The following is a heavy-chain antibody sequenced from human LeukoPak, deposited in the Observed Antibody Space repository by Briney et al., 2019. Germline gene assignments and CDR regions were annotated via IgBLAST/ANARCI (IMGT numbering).Heavy chain of an antibody. V-gene: IGHV3-33*01. CDR3: AGDLPPDSSGWYVYY. CDR1: GFTFTSYG. Sequence: GGSLRLSCAAPGFTFTSYGMHWGRQAPGKGLEWVAVIWYDGSNKYYADSVKSRFTISRDNSKNTLYLQMNSMRAEDTAVYYCAGDLPPDSSGWYVYYWGQGALVTVSS. D-gene: IGHD6-19*01. J-gene: IGHJ4*02. CDR2: IWYDGSNK.